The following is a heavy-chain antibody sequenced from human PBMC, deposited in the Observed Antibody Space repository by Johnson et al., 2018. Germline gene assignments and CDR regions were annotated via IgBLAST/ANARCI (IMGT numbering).Heavy chain of an antibody. CDR3: AKATHAFDI. CDR2: ISWNSGSI. J-gene: IGHJ3*02. CDR1: GFTFDDYA. V-gene: IGHV3-9*01. Sequence: QPGRSLRLSCAASGFTFDDYAMHWVRQAPGKGLDWVSGISWNSGSIGYADSVKGRFTISRANAKNSLYLQMNRLRAEDTALYYCAKATHAFDIWGQGTMVTVSS.